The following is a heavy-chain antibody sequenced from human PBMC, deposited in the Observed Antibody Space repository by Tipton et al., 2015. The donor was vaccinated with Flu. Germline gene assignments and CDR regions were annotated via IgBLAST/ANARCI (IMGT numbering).Heavy chain of an antibody. Sequence: SLRPSCAASGFSFGGYAMHWVRQAPGKGLEWVAVISYDGKNKNYADSVKGRFTISRDNFKNTLYLQMNSLRAEDTAVYFCATDGYSGYDGRGYYYYGMDVWGQGTTVTVPS. CDR3: ATDGYSGYDGRGYYYYGMDV. CDR2: ISYDGKNK. J-gene: IGHJ6*02. CDR1: GFSFGGYA. D-gene: IGHD5-12*01. V-gene: IGHV3-30*04.